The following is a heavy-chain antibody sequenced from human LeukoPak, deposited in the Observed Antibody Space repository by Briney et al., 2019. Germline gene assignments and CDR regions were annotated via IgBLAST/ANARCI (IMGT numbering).Heavy chain of an antibody. D-gene: IGHD6-13*01. CDR1: GFTFSSYA. Sequence: GGSLRLSCAASGFTFSSYAMSWVRQAPGKGLEWVSAISGSGGSTYYADSVKGRFTVSGDKSKNTLYLQMNSLRVEDTAVYYCAKRVGYYFEYWGQGTLVTVSS. V-gene: IGHV3-23*01. CDR3: AKRVGYYFEY. J-gene: IGHJ4*02. CDR2: ISGSGGST.